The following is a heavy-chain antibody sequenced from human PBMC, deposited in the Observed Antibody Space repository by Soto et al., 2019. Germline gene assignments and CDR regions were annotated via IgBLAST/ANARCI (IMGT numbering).Heavy chain of an antibody. CDR1: GFTFSSHA. J-gene: IGHJ4*02. D-gene: IGHD2-8*01. CDR2: VDGSGADT. CDR3: AKEIFAAAYAATSAFDL. V-gene: IGHV3-23*01. Sequence: PGGTLRLSCTASGFTFSSHAMGWLRQAPGTEPEWVAFVDGSGADTSYADSVKGRFTIARDNSENSLFLHMNSLRAEDSGRYFCAKEIFAAAYAATSAFDLWGQGTLVTVSS.